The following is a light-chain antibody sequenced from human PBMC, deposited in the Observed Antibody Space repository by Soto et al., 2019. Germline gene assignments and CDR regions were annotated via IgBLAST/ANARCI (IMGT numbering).Light chain of an antibody. V-gene: IGKV3-20*01. CDR1: QSISSSY. CDR3: QQYGSSSWT. J-gene: IGKJ1*01. CDR2: GAS. Sequence: EIVLTQSPGTLSLSPGKRATLSCRASQSISSSYLAWYQQRPGQAPRLLIYGASSRATGIPDRFSGSGSGTEFTLNISRLEPEDVAVYYWQQYGSSSWTFGQGTTVEIK.